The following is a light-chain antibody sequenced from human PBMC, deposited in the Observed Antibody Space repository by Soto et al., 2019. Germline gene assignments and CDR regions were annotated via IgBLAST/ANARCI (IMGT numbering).Light chain of an antibody. J-gene: IGKJ3*01. CDR3: QQGSNWPPRFT. V-gene: IGKV3-11*01. CDR1: QSVSSY. Sequence: EIVLTQSPATLSLSPGERATLSCRASQSVSSYLAWYQQKPGQAPRLLIYDASNRATGIPARFSGSGSGTDFTLTISSLVPVDFAVCYCQQGSNWPPRFTFGRGTKVDIK. CDR2: DAS.